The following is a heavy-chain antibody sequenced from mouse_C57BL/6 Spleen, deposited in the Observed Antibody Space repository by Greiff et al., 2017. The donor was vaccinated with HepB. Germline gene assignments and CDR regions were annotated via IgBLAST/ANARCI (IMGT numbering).Heavy chain of an antibody. V-gene: IGHV1-62-2*01. CDR2: FYPGSGSI. J-gene: IGHJ2*01. D-gene: IGHD1-1*01. CDR1: GYTFTEYT. Sequence: VQLQQSGAELVKPGASVKLSCKASGYTFTEYTIHWVKQRSGQGLEWIGWFYPGSGSIKYNEKFKDKATLTADKSSSTVYMELSRLTSEDSAVYFCARPEVSYYYGSSRYYFDYWGQGTTLTVSS. CDR3: ARPEVSYYYGSSRYYFDY.